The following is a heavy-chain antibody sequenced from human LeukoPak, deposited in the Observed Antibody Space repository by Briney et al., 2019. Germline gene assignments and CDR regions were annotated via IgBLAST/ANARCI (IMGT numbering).Heavy chain of an antibody. CDR3: ARGPIAVAGNGDDY. D-gene: IGHD6-19*01. V-gene: IGHV1-8*01. Sequence: APVKVSCKASGYAFTSYDINWVRQATGQGLEWMGWMNPNSGNTGYAQKFQGRVTMTRNTSISTAYMELSSLRSEGTAVYHCARGPIAVAGNGDDYWGQGTLVTASS. J-gene: IGHJ4*02. CDR1: GYAFTSYD. CDR2: MNPNSGNT.